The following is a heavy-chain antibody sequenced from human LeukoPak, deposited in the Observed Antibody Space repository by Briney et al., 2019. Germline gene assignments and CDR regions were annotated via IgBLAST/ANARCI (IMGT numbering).Heavy chain of an antibody. CDR2: IYSGGST. D-gene: IGHD3-9*01. CDR3: ARESFDWLSQSYYYGMDV. V-gene: IGHV3-53*01. J-gene: IGHJ6*02. CDR1: GFTVSSNY. Sequence: GGSLRLSCAASGFTVSSNYMSWVRQAPGKGLEWVSVIYSGGSTYYEDSVKGRFTISRDNSKNTLYLQMNSLRAEDTAVYYCARESFDWLSQSYYYGMDVWGQGTTVTVSS.